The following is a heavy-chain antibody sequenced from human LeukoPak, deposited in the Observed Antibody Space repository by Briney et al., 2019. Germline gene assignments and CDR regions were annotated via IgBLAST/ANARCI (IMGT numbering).Heavy chain of an antibody. V-gene: IGHV1-2*06. J-gene: IGHJ4*02. CDR2: INPNSGGT. CDR1: GYPFTDYY. D-gene: IGHD2-15*01. CDR3: ARSPVVVAANARQYYFDY. Sequence: ASVKVSCKASGYPFTDYYMHWVRQAPGQGLEWMGRINPNSGGTNHALKFQGKVTMTRDTSISTAYMELRRLRSDDTAVYYCARSPVVVAANARQYYFDYWGQGTLVTVSS.